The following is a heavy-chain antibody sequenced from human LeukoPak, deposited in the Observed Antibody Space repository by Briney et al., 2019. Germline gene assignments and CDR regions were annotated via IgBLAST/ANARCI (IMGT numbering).Heavy chain of an antibody. CDR3: AREDYGVFGWFDP. V-gene: IGHV3-33*01. J-gene: IGHJ5*02. D-gene: IGHD4-17*01. Sequence: GGSLRLSCAASGFTFSSYGMHWVRQAPGKGLEWVAVIWYDGSNKYYADSVKGRFTISRDNSKNTLYLQMNSLRAEDTAVYYCAREDYGVFGWFDPWGQETLVTVSP. CDR1: GFTFSSYG. CDR2: IWYDGSNK.